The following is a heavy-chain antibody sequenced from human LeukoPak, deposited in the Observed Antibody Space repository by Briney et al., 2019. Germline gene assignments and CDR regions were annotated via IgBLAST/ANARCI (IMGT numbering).Heavy chain of an antibody. Sequence: GGSLRLSCAASGFTFSSYSMNWVRQAPGKGREGVSSISSSSSYLYYAASVKGRLTISRDNAKNSLYLQMHSLRAEDTAVYYCARDQYSSSWSSAFDYWGQGTLVTVSS. CDR1: GFTFSSYS. CDR3: ARDQYSSSWSSAFDY. D-gene: IGHD6-13*01. CDR2: ISSSSSYL. J-gene: IGHJ4*02. V-gene: IGHV3-21*01.